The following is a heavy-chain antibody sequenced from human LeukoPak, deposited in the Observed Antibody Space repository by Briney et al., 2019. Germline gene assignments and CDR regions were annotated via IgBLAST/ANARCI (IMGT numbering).Heavy chain of an antibody. CDR1: GFTFSNYW. D-gene: IGHD3-10*02. CDR2: IKSDGSFT. CDR3: AELGITMIGGV. Sequence: GGSLRLSCAASGFTFSNYWMHWVRQAPGKGLEWVSRIKSDGSFTSYADSVKGRFTTSRDNVKNTLYLQMNSLRAEDTAVYYCAELGITMIGGVWGKGTTDTISS. J-gene: IGHJ6*04. V-gene: IGHV3-74*01.